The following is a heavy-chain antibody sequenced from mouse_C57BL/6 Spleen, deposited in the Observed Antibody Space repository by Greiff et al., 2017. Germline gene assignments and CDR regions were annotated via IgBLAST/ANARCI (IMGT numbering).Heavy chain of an antibody. D-gene: IGHD2-5*01. J-gene: IGHJ2*01. CDR2: IDPDTGGT. CDR1: GYTFTDYE. Sequence: VQLQQPGAELVRPGASVTLSCKASGYTFTDYEMHWVKQTPVHGLEWIGAIDPDTGGTDYNQKFKSKAILTADKSSSTAYMELRSLTSEDSAVYYCNKEGYSNTYFGYWGEGTTLTVSS. CDR3: NKEGYSNTYFGY. V-gene: IGHV1-15*01.